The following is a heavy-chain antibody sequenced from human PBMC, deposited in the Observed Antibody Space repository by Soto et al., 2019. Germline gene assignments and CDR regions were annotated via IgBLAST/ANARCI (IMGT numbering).Heavy chain of an antibody. CDR2: MNPNSGNT. J-gene: IGHJ6*02. V-gene: IGHV1-8*01. Sequence: ASVKVSCXASGYTFASYDINWVRQATGQGLEWMGWMNPNSGNTAYAQKFQGRVTMTRNTSISTAYMELSSLRSEDTAVYYCAREKSYGMDVWGQGTTVTVSS. CDR1: GYTFASYD. CDR3: AREKSYGMDV.